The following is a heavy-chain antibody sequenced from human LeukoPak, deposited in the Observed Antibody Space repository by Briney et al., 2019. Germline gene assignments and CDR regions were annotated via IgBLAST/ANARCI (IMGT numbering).Heavy chain of an antibody. CDR1: GFTFSNYW. CDR3: ARDYGYKLDF. CDR2: MNPDGSKK. V-gene: IGHV3-7*04. J-gene: IGHJ4*02. D-gene: IGHD5-24*01. Sequence: GSLRLSCAASGFTFSNYWMSWVRQAPGKGLEWVANMNPDGSKKYYLDSVKGRFTISRDNAKNSLYLQMNNLRAEDAAVYYCARDYGYKLDFWGQGTLVTESS.